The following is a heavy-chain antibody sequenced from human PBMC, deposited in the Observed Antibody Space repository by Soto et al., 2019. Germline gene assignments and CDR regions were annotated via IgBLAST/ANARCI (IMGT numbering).Heavy chain of an antibody. V-gene: IGHV3-30*18. D-gene: IGHD3-22*01. CDR1: GFTFSSYG. Sequence: PGGSLRLSCAASGFTFSSYGMHWVRQAPGKGLEWVAVISYDGSNKYYADSVKGRFTISRDNSKNTLYPQMNSLRAEDTAVYYCANGHYYYDILDAFDIWGQGTMVTVSS. CDR3: ANGHYYYDILDAFDI. J-gene: IGHJ3*02. CDR2: ISYDGSNK.